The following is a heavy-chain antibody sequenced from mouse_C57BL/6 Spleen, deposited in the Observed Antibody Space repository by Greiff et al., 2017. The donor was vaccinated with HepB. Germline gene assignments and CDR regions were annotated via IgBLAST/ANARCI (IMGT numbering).Heavy chain of an antibody. CDR3: ARWHYGSHYAMDY. J-gene: IGHJ4*01. CDR2: IYPGSGST. V-gene: IGHV1-55*01. Sequence: VQLQQPGAELVKPGASVKMSCKASGYTFTSYWITWVKQRPGQGLEWIGDIYPGSGSTNYNEKFKSKATLTVDTSSSTAYMQLSSLTSEDSAVYYCARWHYGSHYAMDYWGQGTSVTVSS. D-gene: IGHD1-1*01. CDR1: GYTFTSYW.